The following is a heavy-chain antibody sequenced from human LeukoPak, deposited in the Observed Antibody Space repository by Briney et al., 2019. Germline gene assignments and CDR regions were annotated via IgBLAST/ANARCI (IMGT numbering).Heavy chain of an antibody. J-gene: IGHJ4*02. CDR2: INPGGGPT. CDR1: GYSFTSYY. Sequence: ASVKVSCKASGYSFTSYYIHWVRQAPGQGLEWLGIINPGGGPTNYARKFQARVTSTSDTSTTTVYMELGGLTSEDTAVYYCARGAAPRSYDFGDYFDYWGQGTLVTVSS. V-gene: IGHV1-46*01. CDR3: ARGAAPRSYDFGDYFDY. D-gene: IGHD4-17*01.